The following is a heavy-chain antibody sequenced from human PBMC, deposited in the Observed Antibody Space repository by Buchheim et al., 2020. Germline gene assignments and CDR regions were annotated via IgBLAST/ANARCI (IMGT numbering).Heavy chain of an antibody. Sequence: QVQLQQWGAGLLKPSETLSLTCAVYGGSFSGYYWSWIRQPPGKGLEWIGEINHSGSTNYNPSLKSRVTISVDTSKNQFSLKLSSVTAADTAVYYCARVKGYYYDSSGYYYANWGQGTL. V-gene: IGHV4-34*01. CDR3: ARVKGYYYDSSGYYYAN. CDR2: INHSGST. J-gene: IGHJ4*02. CDR1: GGSFSGYY. D-gene: IGHD3-22*01.